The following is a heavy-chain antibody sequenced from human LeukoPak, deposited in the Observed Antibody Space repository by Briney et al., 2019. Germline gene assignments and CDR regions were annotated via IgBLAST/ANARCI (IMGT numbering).Heavy chain of an antibody. J-gene: IGHJ4*02. CDR2: ISSTGGTT. Sequence: GGSLRLSCAASGFTFSSYAMSWVRQAPGKGLEWVSSISSTGGTTYYADSVKGQFTISRDNSKNTLYLQMNSLRAEDTAVYYCARGPTGLFIDYWGQGTLVTVSS. D-gene: IGHD3-22*01. CDR3: ARGPTGLFIDY. V-gene: IGHV3-23*01. CDR1: GFTFSSYA.